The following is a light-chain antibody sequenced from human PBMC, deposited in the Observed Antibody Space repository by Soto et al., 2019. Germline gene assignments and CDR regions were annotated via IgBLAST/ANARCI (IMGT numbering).Light chain of an antibody. CDR2: RAS. J-gene: IGKJ4*01. Sequence: EIVMTQSPATLSVSPGERVTLSCRASQNVNSNLAWYHQKPGQAPRLLIYRASTRANGFPARFSGSGSGTEFTLTISSLQSEDFAVYYCQQYNDWPLTFGGGTKVEI. V-gene: IGKV3-15*01. CDR1: QNVNSN. CDR3: QQYNDWPLT.